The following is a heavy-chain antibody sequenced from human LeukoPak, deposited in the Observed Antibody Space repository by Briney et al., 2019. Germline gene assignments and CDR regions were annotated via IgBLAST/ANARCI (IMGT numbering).Heavy chain of an antibody. CDR2: ISYDGSNK. CDR3: VRGRVEDGYTFGGYFDY. V-gene: IGHV3-30*03. Sequence: PGRSLRLSCAASGFTFSSYGMHWVRQAPGKGLEWVAVISYDGSNKYYADSVKGRFTISRDNSKNTLYLQMNSLRAEDTAVYYCVRGRVEDGYTFGGYFDYWGQGTQVTVSS. CDR1: GFTFSSYG. D-gene: IGHD5-24*01. J-gene: IGHJ4*02.